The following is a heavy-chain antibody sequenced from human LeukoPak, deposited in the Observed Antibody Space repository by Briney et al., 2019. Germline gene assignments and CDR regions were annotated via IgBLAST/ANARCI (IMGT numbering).Heavy chain of an antibody. CDR1: GFTVSSNY. D-gene: IGHD3-22*01. CDR3: AKDTLLLLY. V-gene: IGHV3-23*01. Sequence: PGGSLRLSCAASGFTVSSNYTSWVRQAPGKGLEWVSAISGSGGDTYYADSVKGRFTISRDNAKSTLYLQMNSLRAEGTALYYCAKDTLLLLYWGQGTLVTVSS. CDR2: ISGSGGDT. J-gene: IGHJ4*02.